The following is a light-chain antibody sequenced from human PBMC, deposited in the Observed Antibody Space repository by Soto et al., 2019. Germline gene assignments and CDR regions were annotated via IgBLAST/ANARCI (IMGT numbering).Light chain of an antibody. CDR3: HQSDSNPTWT. CDR1: QSISTY. Sequence: DIQLTQSPSSLSASVGDRITITCRASQSISTYLNWYQQKPGEAPTLLVYDSSTLQSGVPSRFSGSGFRAEFTLTVSSLQPEGFESYSCHQSDSNPTWTVGQGTKVDIK. V-gene: IGKV1-39*01. J-gene: IGKJ1*01. CDR2: DSS.